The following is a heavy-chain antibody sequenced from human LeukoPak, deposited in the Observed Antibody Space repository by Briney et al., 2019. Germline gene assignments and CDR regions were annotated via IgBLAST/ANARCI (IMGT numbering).Heavy chain of an antibody. J-gene: IGHJ4*02. Sequence: PSETLSLTCTVSGGSISSHYWSWIRQPPEKGLEWIGYIYYSGSTNYNPSLKSRVTISVDTSKNQFSLKLSSVTAADTAVYYCARVGYCSSTSCLDYWGQGTLVTVSS. CDR2: IYYSGST. CDR1: GGSISSHY. CDR3: ARVGYCSSTSCLDY. D-gene: IGHD2-2*01. V-gene: IGHV4-59*11.